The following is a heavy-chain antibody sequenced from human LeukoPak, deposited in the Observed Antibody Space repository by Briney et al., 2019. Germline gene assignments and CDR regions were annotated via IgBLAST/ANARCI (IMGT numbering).Heavy chain of an antibody. J-gene: IGHJ4*02. D-gene: IGHD6-13*01. Sequence: GGSLRLSCAASGFTFSSYWMSWVRQAPGKGLEWVANIKQDGSEKYYVDSVKGRFTISRDNAKNSLYLQMNSLRAEDTAVYYCARDSSSWYNYFDYWGQGTLVTVSS. CDR3: ARDSSSWYNYFDY. CDR1: GFTFSSYW. V-gene: IGHV3-7*01. CDR2: IKQDGSEK.